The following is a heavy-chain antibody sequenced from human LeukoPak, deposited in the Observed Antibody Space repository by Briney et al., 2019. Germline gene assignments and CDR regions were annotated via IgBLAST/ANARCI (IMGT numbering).Heavy chain of an antibody. CDR3: SSHYGPGPV. D-gene: IGHD3-10*01. CDR1: GYTFSDHH. V-gene: IGHV1-2*02. J-gene: IGHJ4*02. CDR2: IHPNGHDT. Sequence: GASVKVSCKASGYTFSDHHILWVRQAPGQGLEWMGWIHPNGHDTKYAQKFQGRMTMTTDTSISTAYMELNRVTSDDTAVYYCSSHYGPGPVWGQGTLITASS.